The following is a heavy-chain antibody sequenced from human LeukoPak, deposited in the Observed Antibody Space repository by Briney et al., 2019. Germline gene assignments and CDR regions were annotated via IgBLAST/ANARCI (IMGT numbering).Heavy chain of an antibody. CDR2: INPNSGGT. CDR1: GYTFTGYY. CDR3: ARQGSTRRFDP. V-gene: IGHV1-2*06. Sequence: ASVKVSRKASGYTFTGYYMHWVRQAPGQGLEWMGRINPNSGGTNYAQKFQGRVTTTRDTSISTAYMELSRLRSDDTAVYYCARQGSTRRFDPWGQGTLVTVSS. J-gene: IGHJ5*02.